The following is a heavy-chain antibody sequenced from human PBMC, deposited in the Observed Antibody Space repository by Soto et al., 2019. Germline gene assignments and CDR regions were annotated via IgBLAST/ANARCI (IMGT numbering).Heavy chain of an antibody. CDR2: IYYSGST. CDR3: ARQGSGSYNAFDL. D-gene: IGHD1-26*01. V-gene: IGHV4-39*01. J-gene: IGHJ3*01. Sequence: QLQLQESGPGLVKPSETLSLTCTVSGGSISSSSYYWGWIRQPPGKGLEWIGTIYYSGSTYYNPSLKSRVTISVDTSETQFALKLSSVTAADTAVYYCARQGSGSYNAFDLWGQGTVVTFSS. CDR1: GGSISSSSYY.